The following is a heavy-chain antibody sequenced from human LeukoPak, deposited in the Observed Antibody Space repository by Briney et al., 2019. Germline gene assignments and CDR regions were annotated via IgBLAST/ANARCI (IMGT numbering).Heavy chain of an antibody. Sequence: SETLSLTCAVYGGSFSGYYWSWIRQPPGKGLEWIGEINHSGSTNYNPSLRSRVTISVDTSKNQFSLKLSSVTAADTAVYYCAIGYCSGGRCYRFYWGQGTLVTVSP. J-gene: IGHJ4*02. D-gene: IGHD2-15*01. CDR2: INHSGST. CDR3: AIGYCSGGRCYRFY. CDR1: GGSFSGYY. V-gene: IGHV4-34*01.